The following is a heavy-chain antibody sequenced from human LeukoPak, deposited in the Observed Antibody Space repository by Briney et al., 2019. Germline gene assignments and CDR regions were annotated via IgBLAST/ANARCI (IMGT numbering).Heavy chain of an antibody. CDR3: ARWSAALDY. Sequence: GGSLRLSCAASGFTFTTYSMNWVRQAPGKGLEWVSYISNSGNIIYYADSVKGRFTISRDNAKNSLYLQMNSLRAEDTAVYYCARWSAALDYWGQGTLVTVSS. D-gene: IGHD2-2*01. CDR1: GFTFTTYS. CDR2: ISNSGNII. J-gene: IGHJ4*02. V-gene: IGHV3-48*04.